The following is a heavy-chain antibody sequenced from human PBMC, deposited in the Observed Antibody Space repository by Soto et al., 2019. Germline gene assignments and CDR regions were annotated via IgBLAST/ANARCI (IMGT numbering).Heavy chain of an antibody. CDR1: GFTFSSSD. CDR3: VRGYYYGFGY. CDR2: IGGAGDT. V-gene: IGHV3-13*01. Sequence: GGSLRLSCAASGFTFSSSDMHWVRQATGKGLEWVSSIGGAGDTHYPGSVRGRFTISREDAKNSLYLQMNSLRVEDTAVYHCVRGYYYGFGYWGQGTLVTVSS. J-gene: IGHJ4*02. D-gene: IGHD3-16*01.